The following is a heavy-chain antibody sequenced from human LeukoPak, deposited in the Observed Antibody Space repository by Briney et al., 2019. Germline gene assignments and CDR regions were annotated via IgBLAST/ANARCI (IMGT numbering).Heavy chain of an antibody. CDR3: AKGASGITMVRGVSHYYYYGMDV. V-gene: IGHV3-48*04. CDR1: GFTFSSYS. Sequence: PGGSLRLSCAASGFTFSSYSMNWVRQAPGKGLEWVSYISSSSSTIYYADSVKGRFTISRDNAKNSLYLQMNSLRAEDTAVYYCAKGASGITMVRGVSHYYYYGMDVWGQGTTVTVSS. CDR2: ISSSSSTI. D-gene: IGHD3-10*01. J-gene: IGHJ6*02.